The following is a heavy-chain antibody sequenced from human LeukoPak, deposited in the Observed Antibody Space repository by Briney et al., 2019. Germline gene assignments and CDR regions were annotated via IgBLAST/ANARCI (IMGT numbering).Heavy chain of an antibody. CDR3: ARASYYYGSGIVWGMDV. J-gene: IGHJ6*02. CDR2: ISSSSSYI. V-gene: IGHV3-21*01. Sequence: KSGGSLRLSCAASGFTFSSYGMHWVRQAPGKGLEWVSSISSSSSYIYYADSVKGRFTISRDNAKNSLYLQMNSLRAEDTAVYYCARASYYYGSGIVWGMDVWGQGTTVTVSS. CDR1: GFTFSSYG. D-gene: IGHD3-10*01.